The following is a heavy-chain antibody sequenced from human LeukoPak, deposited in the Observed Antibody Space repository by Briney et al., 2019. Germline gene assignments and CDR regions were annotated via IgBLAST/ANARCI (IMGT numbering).Heavy chain of an antibody. CDR3: ARLNDIVVARSFDY. J-gene: IGHJ4*02. V-gene: IGHV3-48*03. Sequence: GGSLRLSCAASGFTFSSYEMNWVRQAPGKGLEWVSYISSSGSTIYYADSVKGRFTISRDNAKNSLYLQMNSLRAEDTAVYYCARLNDIVVARSFDYWGQGTLVTVSS. CDR2: ISSSGSTI. CDR1: GFTFSSYE. D-gene: IGHD2-15*01.